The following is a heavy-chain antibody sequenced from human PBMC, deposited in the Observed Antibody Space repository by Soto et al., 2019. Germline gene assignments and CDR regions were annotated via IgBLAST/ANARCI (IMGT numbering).Heavy chain of an antibody. CDR1: GFIIGSYG. CDR2: ITYDGSNK. J-gene: IGHJ4*02. D-gene: IGHD1-1*01. Sequence: QVQLVESGGGVVQPGRSLRLSCAASGFIIGSYGMHWVRQAPGKGLEWVAVITYDGSNKYYADSVRGRFSISRDNSRNTVYLQMHSLRAEDTAVYYCAKDPKATGTQYWGRGTLVTVSS. V-gene: IGHV3-30*18. CDR3: AKDPKATGTQY.